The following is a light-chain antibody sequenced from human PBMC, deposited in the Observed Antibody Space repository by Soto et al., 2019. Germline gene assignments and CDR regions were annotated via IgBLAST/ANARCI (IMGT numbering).Light chain of an antibody. CDR1: QSVSSNY. J-gene: IGKJ1*01. Sequence: EIVLTQSPGTLSLSPGERATLSCRASQSVSSNYLAWYQQKPGQAPRLLIYGASSRATGIPDRFSGSGSGTDFTLTISRLEPEDFALYYCQQYGGSPRTFGQGTKVDIK. CDR3: QQYGGSPRT. CDR2: GAS. V-gene: IGKV3-20*01.